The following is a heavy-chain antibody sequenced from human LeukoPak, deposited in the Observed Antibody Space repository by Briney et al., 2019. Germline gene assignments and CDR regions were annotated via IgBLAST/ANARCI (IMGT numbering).Heavy chain of an antibody. Sequence: GGSLRPSCAASGFTVSSNYMSWVRQAPGKGLEWVSVIYSGGSTYYADSVKGRFTISRHNSKNTLYLQMNSLRAEDTAVYYCASANGEVYYGMDVWGQGTTVTVSS. CDR3: ASANGEVYYGMDV. V-gene: IGHV3-53*04. CDR2: IYSGGST. J-gene: IGHJ6*02. CDR1: GFTVSSNY. D-gene: IGHD2-8*01.